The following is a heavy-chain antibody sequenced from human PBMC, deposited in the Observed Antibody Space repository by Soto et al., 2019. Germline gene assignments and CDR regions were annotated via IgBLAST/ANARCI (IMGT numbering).Heavy chain of an antibody. V-gene: IGHV1-8*01. J-gene: IGHJ4*02. Sequence: ASVKVSCKASGHTFTSYYINWVRQAAGHGLEWMGWMDPKSGYTDYAQKFQGRVTMTRNTSISTAYMELSSLRSEDTAVYYCARGRGWRDNWGQGTLVTVSS. D-gene: IGHD6-19*01. CDR3: ARGRGWRDN. CDR2: MDPKSGYT. CDR1: GHTFTSYY.